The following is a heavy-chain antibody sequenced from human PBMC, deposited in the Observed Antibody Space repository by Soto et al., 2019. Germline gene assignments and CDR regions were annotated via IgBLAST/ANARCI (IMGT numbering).Heavy chain of an antibody. CDR3: ALGSLETGDSSGFYEY. J-gene: IGHJ4*02. CDR2: INHSGGT. D-gene: IGHD3-22*01. V-gene: IGHV4-34*01. CDR1: GGSFSAYY. Sequence: PSEPLSLTCAVYGGSFSAYYWSWIRQPPGKGLEWIGEINHSGGTSYNPSLKSRVTISVDTSKSQFSLKLTSVTAADRAVYYRALGSLETGDSSGFYEYWARGTPVTVSS.